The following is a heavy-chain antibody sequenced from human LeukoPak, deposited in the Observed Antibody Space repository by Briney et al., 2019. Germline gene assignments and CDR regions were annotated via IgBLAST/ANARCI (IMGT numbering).Heavy chain of an antibody. D-gene: IGHD2-2*01. J-gene: IGHJ6*02. CDR1: GFTFDDYA. Sequence: GRSLRLSCAASGFTFDDYAMHWVRQAPGKGLEWASDISWNSGSLGYADSVKGRFTISRDNAKNSLYLEMNSLRAEDTALYYCAKGCSSTSCPDGHYYGMDVWGQGTTVIVSS. CDR3: AKGCSSTSCPDGHYYGMDV. V-gene: IGHV3-9*01. CDR2: ISWNSGSL.